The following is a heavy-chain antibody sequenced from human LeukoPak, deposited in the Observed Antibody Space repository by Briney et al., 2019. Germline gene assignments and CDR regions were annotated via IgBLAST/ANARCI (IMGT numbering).Heavy chain of an antibody. CDR1: GYPFTSYG. CDR2: ISAYNGKT. V-gene: IGHV1-18*04. D-gene: IGHD6-13*01. J-gene: IGHJ5*02. Sequence: ASVKVSCKASGYPFTSYGISWVRQAPGQGLEWMGWISAYNGKTKYAKKIQRRVTMTTDTSTSTAYMELRSLRSDGTAVYYCARGRAAAATGWFDPGGRGTLVAVS. CDR3: ARGRAAAATGWFDP.